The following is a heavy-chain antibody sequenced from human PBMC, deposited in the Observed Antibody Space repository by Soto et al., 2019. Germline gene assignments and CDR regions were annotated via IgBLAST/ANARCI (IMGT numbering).Heavy chain of an antibody. D-gene: IGHD6-19*01. V-gene: IGHV1-3*01. CDR3: ARSGYSSGWYHWYFDF. CDR2: INAGNGNT. J-gene: IGHJ2*01. Sequence: ASVKVSCKASGYTFSNYGIHWVRQAPGQRLEWMGWINAGNGNTKYSEKFQGRVTMTRDTSASTAYMELSSLRSEDTAVYFCARSGYSSGWYHWYFDFWGRGTLVTVSS. CDR1: GYTFSNYG.